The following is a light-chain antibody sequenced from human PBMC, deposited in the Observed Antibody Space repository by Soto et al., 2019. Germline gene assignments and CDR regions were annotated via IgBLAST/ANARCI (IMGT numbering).Light chain of an antibody. CDR3: QQCRKWPTT. J-gene: IGKJ5*01. V-gene: IGKV1-6*01. CDR1: QDIKNE. Sequence: AIQMTQAPSSLSASVTDRVTITCRASQDIKNELGWYQQKPGKAPELLIYAASSLQSGVPSRFSGSGSGTHFTLTISSLQPEDFAVYYCQQCRKWPTTFGQGTRLEIK. CDR2: AAS.